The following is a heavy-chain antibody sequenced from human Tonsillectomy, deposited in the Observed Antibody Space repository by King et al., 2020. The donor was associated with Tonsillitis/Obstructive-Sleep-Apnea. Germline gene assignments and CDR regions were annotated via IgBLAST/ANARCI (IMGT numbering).Heavy chain of an antibody. Sequence: VQLVESGAEVKKPGESLKISCTGSGYSFTSYWIGWVRQMPGKGLEWMGIIYPGDSYSRYSPSFQGQVTISADKSISTAYLQWSSLKASDTAMYYCARLGDGVYSYGSIYFDYWGQGTLVTVSS. CDR3: ARLGDGVYSYGSIYFDY. CDR2: IYPGDSYS. V-gene: IGHV5-51*03. CDR1: GYSFTSYW. J-gene: IGHJ4*02. D-gene: IGHD5-18*01.